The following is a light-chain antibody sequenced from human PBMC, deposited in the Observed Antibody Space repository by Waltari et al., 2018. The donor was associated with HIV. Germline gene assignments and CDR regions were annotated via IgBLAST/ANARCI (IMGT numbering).Light chain of an antibody. CDR2: SNI. Sequence: QSVLTQPPSVSGALGQRVTSSCTGSRTNIGAGHDLHWYQQLPGPAPKLLIYSNIIRPSGVPDRFSASKSGTSASLAITGLRPEDEADYYCQSYDTSLSVNYVFGTGTKVTVL. CDR1: RTNIGAGHD. V-gene: IGLV1-40*01. CDR3: QSYDTSLSVNYV. J-gene: IGLJ1*01.